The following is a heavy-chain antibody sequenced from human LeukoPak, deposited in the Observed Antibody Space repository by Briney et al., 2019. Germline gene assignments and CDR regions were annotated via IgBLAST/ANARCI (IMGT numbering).Heavy chain of an antibody. CDR1: GYTFTSYD. CDR3: ARGPAGQQLIIRWTYYYYGMDV. V-gene: IGHV1-8*01. J-gene: IGHJ6*02. D-gene: IGHD6-13*01. CDR2: MNPNSGNT. Sequence: ASVKVSCKASGYTFTSYDINWVRQATGQGLEWMGWMNPNSGNTGYAQKFQGRVTMTRNTSISTAYMELSSLRSEDTAVYYCARGPAGQQLIIRWTYYYYGMDVWGQGTTVTVSS.